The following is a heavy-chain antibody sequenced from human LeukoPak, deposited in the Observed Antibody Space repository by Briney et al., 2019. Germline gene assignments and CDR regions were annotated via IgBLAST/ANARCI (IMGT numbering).Heavy chain of an antibody. CDR2: IYTSGST. D-gene: IGHD3-22*01. CDR3: ARVTTGGYYNC. J-gene: IGHJ4*02. Sequence: SETLSLTCTVSGGSISSGSYYWSWIRQPAGKGLEWIGRIYTSGSTNYNPSLKSPVTISVDTSKNQFSLKLSSVTAADTAVYYCARVTTGGYYNCWGKGPLVTVSS. CDR1: GGSISSGSYY. V-gene: IGHV4-61*02.